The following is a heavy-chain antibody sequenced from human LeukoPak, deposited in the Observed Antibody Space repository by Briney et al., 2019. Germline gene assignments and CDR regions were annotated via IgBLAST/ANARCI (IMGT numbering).Heavy chain of an antibody. D-gene: IGHD2-15*01. Sequence: GASVKISCKASGYTFTSYDINWVRHATGQGLEWMGWMNPSSGSTGYAQKFQGRVTITRNTSISTAYMELNRLRSEDTAVYYCARERHGGDPWGGATLVTVSS. J-gene: IGHJ5*02. V-gene: IGHV1-8*03. CDR2: MNPSSGST. CDR3: ARERHGGDP. CDR1: GYTFTSYD.